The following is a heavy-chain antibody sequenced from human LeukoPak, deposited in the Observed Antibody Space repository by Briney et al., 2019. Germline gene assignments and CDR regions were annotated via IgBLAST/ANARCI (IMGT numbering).Heavy chain of an antibody. CDR1: GGSFSGYY. J-gene: IGHJ4*01. D-gene: IGHD6-13*01. CDR3: ARGDRIAAAGGYFDY. V-gene: IGHV4-34*01. Sequence: SETLSLTCAVYGGSFSGYYWSWIRQPPGKGLEWIGEINHSGSTNYNPSLKSRVTISVDTSKNQFSLKLSSVTAADTAVYYCARGDRIAAAGGYFDYWGQEPWSPSPQ. CDR2: INHSGST.